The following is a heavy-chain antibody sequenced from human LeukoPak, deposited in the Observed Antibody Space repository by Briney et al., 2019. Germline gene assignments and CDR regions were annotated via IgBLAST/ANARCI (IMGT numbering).Heavy chain of an antibody. CDR3: ARVKGSYFDY. CDR2: ISASGSNI. D-gene: IGHD2-15*01. J-gene: IGHJ4*02. CDR1: GFPLSSYS. Sequence: PGGSLRLSCAASGFPLSSYSINWFRQAPGKGLEWVAYISASGSNIYYVGSVKGRFTVSRDNPKSSLFLQMNSPRAEDTAVYYCARVKGSYFDYWGQGALVTVSS. V-gene: IGHV3-48*01.